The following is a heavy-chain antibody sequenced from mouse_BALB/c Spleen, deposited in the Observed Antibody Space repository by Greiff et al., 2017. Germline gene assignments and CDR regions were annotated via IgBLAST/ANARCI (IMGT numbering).Heavy chain of an antibody. CDR1: GFNIKDTY. V-gene: IGHV14-3*02. J-gene: IGHJ3*01. CDR2: IDPANGNT. CDR3: ARWDYDVGVFAY. D-gene: IGHD2-4*01. Sequence: VQLQQSGAELVKPGASVKLSCTASGFNIKDTYMHWVKQRPEQGLEWIGRIDPANGNTKYDPKFQGKATITADTSSNTAYLQLSSLTSDDTAVYYCARWDYDVGVFAYWGQGTLVTVSA.